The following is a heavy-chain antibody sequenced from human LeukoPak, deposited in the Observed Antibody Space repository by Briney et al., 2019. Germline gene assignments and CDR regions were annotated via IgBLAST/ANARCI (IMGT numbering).Heavy chain of an antibody. D-gene: IGHD4-17*01. CDR2: ISSSGSTI. V-gene: IGHV3-48*03. Sequence: GGSLRLSCAASGFTFSSYEMNWVRQAPGKGLEWVSYISSSGSTIYYADSVKGRFTISRDNAKNSLYLQMNSLRAVDTAVYYCAREELTTVTAFDYWGQGTLVTVSS. CDR1: GFTFSSYE. J-gene: IGHJ4*02. CDR3: AREELTTVTAFDY.